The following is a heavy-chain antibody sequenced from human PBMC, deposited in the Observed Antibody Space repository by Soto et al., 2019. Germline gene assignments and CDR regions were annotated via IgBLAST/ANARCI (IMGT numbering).Heavy chain of an antibody. V-gene: IGHV1-3*01. D-gene: IGHD2-15*01. CDR3: AKGGNIAVGVADYGKDV. Sequence: GVASKVASKASGCGFLNYARHWVTPAPGHRLKGMGWINACNGNTTYPQKLQDRVSITRNTSASTANMELSRLRPEDTAVYYGAKGGNIAVGVADYGKDVWGQGTTVT. CDR1: GCGFLNYA. J-gene: IGHJ6*02. CDR2: INACNGNT.